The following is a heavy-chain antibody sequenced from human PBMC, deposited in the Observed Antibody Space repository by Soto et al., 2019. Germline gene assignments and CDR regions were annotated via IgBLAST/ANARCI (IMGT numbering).Heavy chain of an antibody. J-gene: IGHJ6*02. D-gene: IGHD6-19*01. Sequence: QVQLQQSGPGLVKPSQTLSLTCAISGDSVSSDSAAWNWIRQSPSRGLEWLGRTYYRSKWYNDYAVSVNGRISIKPDTSKNHFSLPLNSVTPEDTAVYYCVRSRVFIAVAGMATYYYYYGMDVWGQGTTVTVSS. CDR2: TYYRSKWYN. V-gene: IGHV6-1*01. CDR1: GDSVSSDSAA. CDR3: VRSRVFIAVAGMATYYYYYGMDV.